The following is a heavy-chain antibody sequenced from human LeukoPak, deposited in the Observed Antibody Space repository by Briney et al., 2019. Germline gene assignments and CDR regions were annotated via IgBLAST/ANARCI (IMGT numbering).Heavy chain of an antibody. J-gene: IGHJ6*02. CDR2: MNPNSGST. Sequence: ASVKVSCKASGYTFTSYDINWVRQATGQGLEWMGWMNPNSGSTGYAQKFQGRVTMTRNTSISTAYMELSSLRSEDTAVYYCARDQYAIFGVVIRGPYYYYGMDVWGQGTTVTVSS. CDR1: GYTFTSYD. CDR3: ARDQYAIFGVVIRGPYYYYGMDV. V-gene: IGHV1-8*01. D-gene: IGHD3-3*01.